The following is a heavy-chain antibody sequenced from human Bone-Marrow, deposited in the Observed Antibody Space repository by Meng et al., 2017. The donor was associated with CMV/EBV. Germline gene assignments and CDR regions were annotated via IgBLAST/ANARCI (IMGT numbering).Heavy chain of an antibody. CDR1: GFTFSSYS. D-gene: IGHD3-3*01. V-gene: IGHV3-21*01. CDR2: ISSSSSYI. J-gene: IGHJ3*02. Sequence: GESLKISCAASGFTFSSYSMNWVRQAPGKGLEWVSSISSSSSYIYYADSVKGRFTISRDNAKNSLYLQMNSLRAEDTAVYYCARDPHPDFWSGYAFYAFDIWGQGTMVTVSS. CDR3: ARDPHPDFWSGYAFYAFDI.